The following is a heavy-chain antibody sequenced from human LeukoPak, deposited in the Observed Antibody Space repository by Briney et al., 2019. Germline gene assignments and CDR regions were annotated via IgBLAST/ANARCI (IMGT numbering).Heavy chain of an antibody. CDR2: IIPIFGTA. Sequence: VASVKVSCKASGGTFSRYAISWVRQAPGQGLEWMGGIIPIFGTANYAQKFQGRVTITADESTSTAYMKLSSLRSEDTAVYYCARDSSDFRSLIPHWGQGTLVTVSS. D-gene: IGHD3-3*01. V-gene: IGHV1-69*13. CDR1: GGTFSRYA. J-gene: IGHJ1*01. CDR3: ARDSSDFRSLIPH.